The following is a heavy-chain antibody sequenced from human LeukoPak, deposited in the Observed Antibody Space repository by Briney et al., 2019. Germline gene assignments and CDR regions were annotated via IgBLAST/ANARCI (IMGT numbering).Heavy chain of an antibody. CDR2: INPNSGGT. V-gene: IGHV1-2*02. Sequence: ASVTVSCKASGYTFTGYYMHWVRQAPGQGLEWMGWINPNSGGTNYAQKFQGRVTMTRDTSIDTVYMELSSLISDDTAVYFCARGVLPARFDYWGQGTLVTVTS. CDR3: ARGVLPARFDY. J-gene: IGHJ4*02. D-gene: IGHD2-2*01. CDR1: GYTFTGYY.